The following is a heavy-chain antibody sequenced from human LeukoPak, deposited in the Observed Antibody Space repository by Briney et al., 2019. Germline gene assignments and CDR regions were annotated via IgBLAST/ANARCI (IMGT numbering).Heavy chain of an antibody. Sequence: PGGSLRLSCVVSGFTFSDYYMSWIRQAPGKGLEWVSYISGSSSYTNYADSVKGRFTISRDNAKNSLCLQMNSLRAEDTAVYYCANNPRTVTTSYWGQGTLVTVSS. V-gene: IGHV3-11*06. D-gene: IGHD1-7*01. CDR1: GFTFSDYY. J-gene: IGHJ4*02. CDR2: ISGSSSYT. CDR3: ANNPRTVTTSY.